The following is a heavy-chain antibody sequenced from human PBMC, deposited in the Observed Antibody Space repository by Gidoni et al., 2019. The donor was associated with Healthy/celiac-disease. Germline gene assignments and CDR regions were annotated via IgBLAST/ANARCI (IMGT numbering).Heavy chain of an antibody. CDR1: GFTFSSYG. Sequence: QVQLVESGGGVVQPGRSLRLSCAASGFTFSSYGMPWVRQAPGKGLEWVAVIWYDGSKKYYADSVKGRFTISRDNSKNTRYLQMNSLRAEDTAVYYCAREANYYDSSGYYLWGAFDIWGQGTMVTVSS. CDR3: AREANYYDSSGYYLWGAFDI. D-gene: IGHD3-22*01. J-gene: IGHJ3*02. CDR2: IWYDGSKK. V-gene: IGHV3-33*01.